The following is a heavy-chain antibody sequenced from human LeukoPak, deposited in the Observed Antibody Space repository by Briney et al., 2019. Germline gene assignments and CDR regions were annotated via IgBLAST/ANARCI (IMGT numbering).Heavy chain of an antibody. Sequence: GASVKVSCKTSVYTFTSYGVSWVRQAPGLRLEWMVWISTYNYNTSYAQKFRGRVTLTKDTSTSTVYMELRSLRSDDTAIYYCARQVDTTMALPDYWGQGTLVTVSS. J-gene: IGHJ4*02. CDR1: VYTFTSYG. CDR2: ISTYNYNT. V-gene: IGHV1-18*01. CDR3: ARQVDTTMALPDY. D-gene: IGHD5-18*01.